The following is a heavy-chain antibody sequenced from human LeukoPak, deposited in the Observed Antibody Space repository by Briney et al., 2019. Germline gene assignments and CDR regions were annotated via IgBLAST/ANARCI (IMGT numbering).Heavy chain of an antibody. Sequence: ASVKVSCKVSGYTLTELSMHWVRQAPGKGLEWMGGFDPEDGETIYAQKFQGRVTMTEDTSTDTAYMELSSLRSEDTAVYYCALWSGYYYYMDVWGKGTTVTVSS. D-gene: IGHD3-3*01. CDR2: FDPEDGET. J-gene: IGHJ6*03. V-gene: IGHV1-24*01. CDR1: GYTLTELS. CDR3: ALWSGYYYYMDV.